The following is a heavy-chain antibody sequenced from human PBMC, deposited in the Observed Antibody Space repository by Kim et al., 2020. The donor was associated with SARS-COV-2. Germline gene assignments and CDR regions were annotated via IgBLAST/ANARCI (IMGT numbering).Heavy chain of an antibody. Sequence: VKGRFTISGDNAKTSLYLQMNSLRAEDTAVYYCARGVLRYFDWLSYFDYWGQGTLVTVSS. CDR3: ARGVLRYFDWLSYFDY. V-gene: IGHV3-21*01. J-gene: IGHJ4*02. D-gene: IGHD3-9*01.